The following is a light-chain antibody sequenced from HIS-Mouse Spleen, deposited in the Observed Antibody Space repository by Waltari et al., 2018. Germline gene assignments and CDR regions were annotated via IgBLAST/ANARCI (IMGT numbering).Light chain of an antibody. Sequence: SYVLTQPPSVSVAPGQTARITCGGNNIGSNSVHWYQQKPGQAPVLVVYDDSDRPPGIPERFSGSNSGNTATLTISRVEAGDEADYYCQVWDSSSDQVFGGGTKLTVL. CDR3: QVWDSSSDQV. J-gene: IGLJ3*02. CDR1: NIGSNS. V-gene: IGLV3-21*02. CDR2: DDS.